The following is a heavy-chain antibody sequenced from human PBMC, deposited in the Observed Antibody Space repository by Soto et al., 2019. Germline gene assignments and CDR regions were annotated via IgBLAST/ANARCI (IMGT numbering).Heavy chain of an antibody. CDR3: AKDQAVADPYYYYGMDV. V-gene: IGHV3-30*18. CDR2: ISYDGSNK. CDR1: GFTFSSYG. Sequence: GGSLRLSCAASGFTFSSYGMHWVRQAPGKGLEWVAVISYDGSNKYYADSVKGRFTISRDNPKNTLYLQMNSLRAEDTAVYYCAKDQAVADPYYYYGMDVWGQGTTVTVSS. J-gene: IGHJ6*02. D-gene: IGHD6-19*01.